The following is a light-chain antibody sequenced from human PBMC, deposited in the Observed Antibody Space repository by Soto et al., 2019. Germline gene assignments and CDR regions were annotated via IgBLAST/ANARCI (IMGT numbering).Light chain of an antibody. CDR2: GAS. V-gene: IGKV3-20*01. J-gene: IGKJ1*01. Sequence: EIVLTQSPGTLSLSPGERATLSCRASQSVSSSYLAWYQQKPGQAPRLLIFGASTRAAGIPARFSGSGSGTEFTLTISSLQAEDVAVYYCQQYYSTPWTFGQGTKVDIK. CDR1: QSVSSSY. CDR3: QQYYSTPWT.